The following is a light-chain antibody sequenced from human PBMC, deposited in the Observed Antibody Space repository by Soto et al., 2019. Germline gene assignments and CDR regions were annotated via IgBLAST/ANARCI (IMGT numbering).Light chain of an antibody. J-gene: IGLJ3*02. CDR1: RSDVGGYNY. V-gene: IGLV2-11*01. CDR3: CSYAGSSLVV. CDR2: DVS. Sequence: QSALTQPRSVSGSPGQSVTISCTGTRSDVGGYNYVSWYQQHPGKAPKLMIYDVSKRPSGVPDRFSGPKSDNTASLTISGLQAEDEADYYCCSYAGSSLVVFGGGTKLTVL.